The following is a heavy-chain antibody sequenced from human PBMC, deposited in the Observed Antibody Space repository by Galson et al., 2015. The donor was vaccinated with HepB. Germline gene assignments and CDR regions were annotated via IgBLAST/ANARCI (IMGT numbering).Heavy chain of an antibody. D-gene: IGHD7-27*01. CDR1: GYTFTSYN. CDR3: ARAAPNMGIDY. CDR2: INPSGDST. Sequence: SVKVSCKASGYTFTSYNMHWVRQAPGQGLEWMGIINPSGDSTSYAQKFQGRVTMTRDTSTSTVYMELSSLKSEDTAVYYCARAAPNMGIDYWGQGTLVTVSS. V-gene: IGHV1-46*01. J-gene: IGHJ4*02.